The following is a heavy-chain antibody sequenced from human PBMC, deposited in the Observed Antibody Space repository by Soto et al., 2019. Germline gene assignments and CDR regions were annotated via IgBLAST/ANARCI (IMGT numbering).Heavy chain of an antibody. CDR2: LKSETDGGTT. J-gene: IGHJ5*02. V-gene: IGHV3-15*01. D-gene: IGHD2-2*01. CDR1: GFTSIDAW. CDR3: ASLPGADIVVVPAAMKPPRWFDP. Sequence: GGSLRLSCVGSGFTSIDAWMSWVRQAPGKGLEWVGRLKSETDGGTTDYAAPVKGRFNISRDDSKNTLYLQMNSLKGEDTAVYYCASLPGADIVVVPAAMKPPRWFDPWGQGTLVTVSS.